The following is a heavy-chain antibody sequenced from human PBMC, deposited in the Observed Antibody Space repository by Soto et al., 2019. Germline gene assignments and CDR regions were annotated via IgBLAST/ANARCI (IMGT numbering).Heavy chain of an antibody. V-gene: IGHV1-2*02. CDR3: VTEGYGYSRVPQDY. CDR1: GYTFTGYY. CDR2: GNPESGVT. D-gene: IGHD5-12*01. Sequence: ASVKVSCKASGYTFTGYYLHWVRQAPGHGLEWMGSGNPESGVTQYAQRFHGRVTMTRDTSISTAYLEMSRLKSEDTALYYCVTEGYGYSRVPQDYWGQGTLVTVSS. J-gene: IGHJ4*02.